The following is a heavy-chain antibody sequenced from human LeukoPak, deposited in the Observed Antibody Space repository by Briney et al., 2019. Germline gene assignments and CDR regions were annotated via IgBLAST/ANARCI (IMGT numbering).Heavy chain of an antibody. D-gene: IGHD2-21*01. CDR1: GFTFSSYS. Sequence: AGGSLRLSCAASGFTFSSYSMSWVRQAPGKGLEWVSYISSSSSTIYYADSVKGRFTISRDNAKNSLYPQMNSLRDEDTAVYYCARDIATLHYYYYYYMDVWGKGTTVTVSS. V-gene: IGHV3-48*02. CDR3: ARDIATLHYYYYYYMDV. CDR2: ISSSSSTI. J-gene: IGHJ6*03.